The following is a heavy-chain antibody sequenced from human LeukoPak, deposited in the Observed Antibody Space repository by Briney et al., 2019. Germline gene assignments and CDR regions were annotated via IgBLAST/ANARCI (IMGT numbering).Heavy chain of an antibody. CDR3: VREAGGSSWYGDY. D-gene: IGHD6-13*01. Sequence: GRSLRLSCAASGFTFSSYAMHWVRQAPGKGLEWVAVISYDGSNKYYADSVKGRFTISRDNSKNTLYLQMNSLRAEDTAVYYCVREAGGSSWYGDYWGQGTLVTVSS. CDR2: ISYDGSNK. J-gene: IGHJ4*02. CDR1: GFTFSSYA. V-gene: IGHV3-30-3*01.